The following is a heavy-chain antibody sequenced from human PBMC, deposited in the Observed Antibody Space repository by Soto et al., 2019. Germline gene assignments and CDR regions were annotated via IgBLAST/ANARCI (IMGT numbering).Heavy chain of an antibody. J-gene: IGHJ5*02. CDR1: GFSLSTGGVG. V-gene: IGHV2-5*01. Sequence: KESGPTLVNPTQTLTLTCTFSGFSLSTGGVGVGWIRQPPGKALEWLALIYWNDDIRYSPSLKSRLTITKDTSKNQVVLTMTNMDPVDTASYYCAHRGYGDYPRDNWFDPWGQGTLVTVSS. CDR2: IYWNDDI. CDR3: AHRGYGDYPRDNWFDP. D-gene: IGHD4-17*01.